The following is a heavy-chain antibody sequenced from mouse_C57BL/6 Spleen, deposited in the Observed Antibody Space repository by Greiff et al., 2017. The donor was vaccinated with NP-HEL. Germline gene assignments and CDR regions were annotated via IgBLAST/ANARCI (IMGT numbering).Heavy chain of an antibody. V-gene: IGHV1-50*01. J-gene: IGHJ3*01. Sequence: QVQLQQPGAELVKPGASVKLSCKASGYTFTSYWMQWVKQRPGQGLEWIGEIDPSDSYTNYNQKFKGKATLTVDTSSSTAYMQLSSLTSEDSAVYYCARNYGSRVDFAYWGQGTLVTVSA. CDR1: GYTFTSYW. CDR2: IDPSDSYT. CDR3: ARNYGSRVDFAY. D-gene: IGHD1-1*01.